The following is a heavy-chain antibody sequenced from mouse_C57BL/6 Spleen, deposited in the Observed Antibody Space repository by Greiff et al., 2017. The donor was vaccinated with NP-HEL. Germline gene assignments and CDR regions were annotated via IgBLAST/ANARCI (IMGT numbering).Heavy chain of an antibody. CDR1: GYTFTNYW. CDR3: LRGYYDSSYDWYFDV. Sequence: QVQLQQPGAELVKPGASVKLSCKASGYTFTNYWMHWVKQRPGRGLEWIGRTDPNSGGTKYNEKFKSKATLTVDKPSSTAYMQLSSLTSEDSAVYHCLRGYYDSSYDWYFDVWGTGTTVTVSS. D-gene: IGHD1-1*01. J-gene: IGHJ1*03. CDR2: TDPNSGGT. V-gene: IGHV1-72*01.